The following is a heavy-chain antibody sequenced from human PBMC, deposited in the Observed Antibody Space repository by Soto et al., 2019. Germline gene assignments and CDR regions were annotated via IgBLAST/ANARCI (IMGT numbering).Heavy chain of an antibody. Sequence: ASVKVSCKASGXTFTSYGISWVRQAPGQGLEWMGWISAYNGNTNYAQKLQGRVTMTTDTSTSTAYMELRSLRSDDTAVYYCARVYSYYDILTGYLYYFDYWGQGTLVTVSS. CDR3: ARVYSYYDILTGYLYYFDY. J-gene: IGHJ4*02. D-gene: IGHD3-9*01. CDR2: ISAYNGNT. V-gene: IGHV1-18*01. CDR1: GXTFTSYG.